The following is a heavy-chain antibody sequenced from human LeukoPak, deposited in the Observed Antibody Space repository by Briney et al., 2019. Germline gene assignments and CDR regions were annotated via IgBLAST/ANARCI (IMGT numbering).Heavy chain of an antibody. D-gene: IGHD6-13*01. J-gene: IGHJ4*02. CDR1: GFTFSSYS. V-gene: IGHV3-21*01. CDR3: ARLPGIAAASPSSFDY. Sequence: GGSLRLSCAASGFTFSSYSMNWVRQAPGKGLEWVSSISSSSSYIYYADSVKGRFTISRDNAKNSLYLQMNSLRAEDTAVYYCARLPGIAAASPSSFDYWGQGTLVTVSS. CDR2: ISSSSSYI.